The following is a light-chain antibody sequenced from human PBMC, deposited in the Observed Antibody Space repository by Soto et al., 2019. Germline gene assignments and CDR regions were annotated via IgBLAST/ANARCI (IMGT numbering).Light chain of an antibody. Sequence: QSALTQPASVSGSPGQSITISCTGTSSDVGSYNLVSWYQQHPRKAPKLMIYEGSKRPSGVSNRFSGSKSGNTASLTISGLQAEDEADYYCCSYAGSITRVFGGGTKLTVL. J-gene: IGLJ3*02. CDR2: EGS. CDR1: SSDVGSYNL. V-gene: IGLV2-23*01. CDR3: CSYAGSITRV.